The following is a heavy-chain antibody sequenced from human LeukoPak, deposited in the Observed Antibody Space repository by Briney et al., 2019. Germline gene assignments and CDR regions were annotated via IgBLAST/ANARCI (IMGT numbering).Heavy chain of an antibody. Sequence: GGSLRLSCAASEFTFSSFAMSWVRQAPGKGLEWVSVISASGHSTYYADSVKGRFTISRDNSKNTLSLQMNSLKTEDTAVYYCTTEYGGSCYKWWGQGTLVTVSS. CDR3: TTEYGGSCYKW. J-gene: IGHJ4*02. CDR2: ISASGHST. CDR1: EFTFSSFA. D-gene: IGHD2-15*01. V-gene: IGHV3-23*01.